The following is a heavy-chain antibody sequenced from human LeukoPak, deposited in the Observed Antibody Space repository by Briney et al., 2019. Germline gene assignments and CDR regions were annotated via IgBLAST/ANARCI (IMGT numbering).Heavy chain of an antibody. J-gene: IGHJ4*02. V-gene: IGHV3-30*02. CDR3: ARDAYDYGDLSFDY. D-gene: IGHD4-17*01. CDR1: GFTFSSYG. Sequence: GGSLRLSCAASGFTFSSYGMHWVRQAPGKGLEWVAFIRYDGSNKYYADSVKGRFTISRDNAKNSLYLQMNSLRAEDTAVYYCARDAYDYGDLSFDYWGQGTLVTVSS. CDR2: IRYDGSNK.